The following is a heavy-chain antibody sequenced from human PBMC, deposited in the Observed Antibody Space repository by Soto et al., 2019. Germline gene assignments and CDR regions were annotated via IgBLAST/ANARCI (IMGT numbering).Heavy chain of an antibody. CDR3: PIPSWVASSGFDY. J-gene: IGHJ4*02. V-gene: IGHV3-21*01. Sequence: EVQLVESGGGMVKPGGSLRLSCAGSGFTFSSYSMNWVRQAPGKGLESVSSISRSSSYIYYEDSVKGRFIISRDNAKNSLYLQLNGLRADDTAVSSCPIPSWVASSGFDYWGQGTLVTVSA. CDR1: GFTFSSYS. CDR2: ISRSSSYI. D-gene: IGHD3-22*01.